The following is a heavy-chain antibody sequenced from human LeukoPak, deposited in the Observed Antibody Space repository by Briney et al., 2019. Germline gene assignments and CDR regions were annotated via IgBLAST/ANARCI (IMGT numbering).Heavy chain of an antibody. CDR1: GYTFTSYA. V-gene: IGHV1-3*01. CDR2: INAGNGNT. Sequence: ASVKVSCKASGYTFTSYAMHWVRQAPGQRLEWVGWINAGNGNTKYSQKFQGRVTITRDTSASTAYMELSSLRSEDTAVYYCASSRSTMIYSSDDYYYGMDVWGQGTTVTVSS. D-gene: IGHD3-22*01. CDR3: ASSRSTMIYSSDDYYYGMDV. J-gene: IGHJ6*02.